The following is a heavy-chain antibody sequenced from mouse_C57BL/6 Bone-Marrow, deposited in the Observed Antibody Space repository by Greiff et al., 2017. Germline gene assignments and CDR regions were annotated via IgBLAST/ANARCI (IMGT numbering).Heavy chain of an antibody. J-gene: IGHJ4*01. D-gene: IGHD1-1*01. CDR1: GFSFNTYA. V-gene: IGHV10-1*01. CDR2: IRSKSNNYAT. CDR3: VGPIGLHGVSYAMDY. Sequence: EADGGLVQPKGSLKLSCAASGFSFNTYAMNWVRQAPGKGLEWVARIRSKSNNYATYYADSVKDRFTISRDDSESMLYLQMNNLKTENIAMYYGVGPIGLHGVSYAMDYWGQGTSVTVSS.